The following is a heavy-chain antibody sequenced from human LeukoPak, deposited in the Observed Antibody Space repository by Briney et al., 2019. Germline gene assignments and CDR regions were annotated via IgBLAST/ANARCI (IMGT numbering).Heavy chain of an antibody. CDR3: ARGTLLWFGDY. CDR2: IYYSGST. Sequence: PSETLSLTCTVSGGSISSYYWSWIRQPPGKGLEWIGYIYYSGSTNYNPSLKSRVTISVDTSKNQFSLKLSSVTAADTAVYYCARGTLLWFGDYWGQGTLVTVSS. D-gene: IGHD3-10*01. CDR1: GGSISSYY. V-gene: IGHV4-59*08. J-gene: IGHJ4*02.